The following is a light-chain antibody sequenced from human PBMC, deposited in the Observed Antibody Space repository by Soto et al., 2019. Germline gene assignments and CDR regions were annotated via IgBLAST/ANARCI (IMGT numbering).Light chain of an antibody. Sequence: SYELTQPSSVSVSPGQTARITCSGDILAKKYARWFQQKAGQAPLLVIYKDSERPSRISERFSGSSSGTTVTLTISGARVEDEAHYYCYSSDDNNWVFGGGTKLTVL. J-gene: IGLJ3*02. CDR2: KDS. V-gene: IGLV3-27*01. CDR3: YSSDDNNWV. CDR1: ILAKKY.